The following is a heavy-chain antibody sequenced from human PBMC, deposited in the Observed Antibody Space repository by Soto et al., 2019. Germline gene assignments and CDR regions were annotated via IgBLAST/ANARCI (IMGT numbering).Heavy chain of an antibody. J-gene: IGHJ3*01. CDR2: MYYGGTT. V-gene: IGHV3-53*02. D-gene: IGHD6-13*01. Sequence: EMQLVETGGGLIQPGGSLRLSCAASGFTVSSDHMSWVRQAPGKGLEWISVMYYGGTTYYADSVQGRVTISRDSSTNTLYLQMTDLRADDTAVYYCAREAAGFELWGQGTMVTVSS. CDR3: AREAAGFEL. CDR1: GFTVSSDH.